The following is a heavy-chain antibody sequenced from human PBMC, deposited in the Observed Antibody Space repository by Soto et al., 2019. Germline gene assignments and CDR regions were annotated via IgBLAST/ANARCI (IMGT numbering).Heavy chain of an antibody. J-gene: IGHJ4*02. Sequence: SETLSLTCAVSGGSIGSSHWWSWIRQPPGKGLEWIGEIYYDGSADYNPSLRSRVTISVDKSKNQISLKLRSVTAADTAVYYCARADSVLVAKGFDLWGQGTLVTVSS. V-gene: IGHV4-4*02. CDR2: IYYDGSA. D-gene: IGHD2-8*02. CDR1: GGSIGSSHW. CDR3: ARADSVLVAKGFDL.